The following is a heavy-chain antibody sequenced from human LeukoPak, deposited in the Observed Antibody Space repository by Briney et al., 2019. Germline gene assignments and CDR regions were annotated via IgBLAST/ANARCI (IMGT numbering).Heavy chain of an antibody. J-gene: IGHJ4*02. D-gene: IGHD3-3*01. Sequence: ASVKVPCKASGYTFTGYYMHWVRQAPGQGLEWMGRINPNSGGTNYVQKFQGRVTMTRDTSISTAYMELSRLSSDDTAVYYCAADGITIFGVVYGGFDYWGQGTLVTVSS. CDR3: AADGITIFGVVYGGFDY. CDR2: INPNSGGT. V-gene: IGHV1-2*06. CDR1: GYTFTGYY.